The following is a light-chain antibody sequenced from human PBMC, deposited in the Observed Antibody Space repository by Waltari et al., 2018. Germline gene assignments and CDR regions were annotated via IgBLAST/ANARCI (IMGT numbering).Light chain of an antibody. CDR2: GDD. CDR3: QSYDSSLSGV. J-gene: IGLJ2*01. Sequence: YQQLPATAPKLLVSGDDNRPSGVPDRVSGSKSGSSASLAITGLQAEDEADYYCQSYDSSLSGVFGGGTKLTVL. V-gene: IGLV1-40*01.